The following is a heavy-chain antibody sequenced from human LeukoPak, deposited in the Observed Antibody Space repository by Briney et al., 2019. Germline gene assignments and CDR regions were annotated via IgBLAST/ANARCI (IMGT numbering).Heavy chain of an antibody. CDR2: ISGSGGSA. CDR1: GFTFSSFE. D-gene: IGHD6-19*01. J-gene: IGHJ4*02. V-gene: IGHV3-23*01. Sequence: GGSLRLSCAASGFTFSSFEMSWVRQAPGKGLEWVSAISGSGGSAYYADSVKGRFTISRDNSRNSLTLQMNSLRAEDTALYYCAKTGYSSGWYRIWDYWGQGTLVTVSS. CDR3: AKTGYSSGWYRIWDY.